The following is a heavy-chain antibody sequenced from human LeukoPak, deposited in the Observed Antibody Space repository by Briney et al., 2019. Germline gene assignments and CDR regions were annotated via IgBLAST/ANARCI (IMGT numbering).Heavy chain of an antibody. CDR3: ARERALQLYAAFDI. CDR1: GFTFSDYH. J-gene: IGHJ3*02. V-gene: IGHV3-11*01. CDR2: ISSSGATV. Sequence: GGSLRLSCAASGFTFSDYHMSSIPQAPGKGLECVSYISSSGATVYYTDSVMGRFTHSREHAKNPLFLQMNRLRAEDTAVYYCARERALQLYAAFDIWGQGTIVTVSS. D-gene: IGHD1-1*01.